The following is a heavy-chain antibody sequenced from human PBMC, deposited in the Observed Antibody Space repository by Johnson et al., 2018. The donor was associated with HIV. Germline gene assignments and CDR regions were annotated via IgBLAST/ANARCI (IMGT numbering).Heavy chain of an antibody. CDR2: IKSKTDGGTT. D-gene: IGHD7-27*01. V-gene: IGHV3-15*01. Sequence: VQLVESGGGLVQPGGSLRLSCAASGFTFDDYGMSWVRQAPGKGLEWVGRIKSKTDGGTTDYAAPVKGRFTISRDDSKNTLYLQMNSLKTEDTAVYYCTTPRPNWGWNAFDIWGQGTMVTVSS. J-gene: IGHJ3*02. CDR1: GFTFDDYG. CDR3: TTPRPNWGWNAFDI.